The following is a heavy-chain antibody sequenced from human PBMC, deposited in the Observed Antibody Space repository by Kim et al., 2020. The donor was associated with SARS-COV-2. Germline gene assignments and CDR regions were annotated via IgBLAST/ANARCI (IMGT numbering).Heavy chain of an antibody. J-gene: IGHJ4*02. CDR3: AKRPTGGYPFDY. Sequence: YADSVKGRFTISRDNSKNTVHLQMNSLRAEDTAVYYCAKRPTGGYPFDYWGQGTLVTVSS. V-gene: IGHV3-23*01. D-gene: IGHD2-8*02.